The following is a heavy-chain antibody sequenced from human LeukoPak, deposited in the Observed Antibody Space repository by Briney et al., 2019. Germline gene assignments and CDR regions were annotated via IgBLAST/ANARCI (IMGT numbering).Heavy chain of an antibody. CDR3: ARGPPNWGYDY. D-gene: IGHD7-27*01. V-gene: IGHV3-7*01. Sequence: GGSLRLSCAASGFTFSNYWMAWVRQAPGKGLEWVANIKQDGSDKYYVPSVRGRFTISRDNAKNSLYLQMSSLRGEDTAVYYCARGPPNWGYDYWGPGTLVTVSS. J-gene: IGHJ4*02. CDR2: IKQDGSDK. CDR1: GFTFSNYW.